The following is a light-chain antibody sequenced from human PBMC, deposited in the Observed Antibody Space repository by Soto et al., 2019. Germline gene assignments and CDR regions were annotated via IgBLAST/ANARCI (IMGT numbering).Light chain of an antibody. V-gene: IGKV3-15*01. CDR1: QSVSWN. J-gene: IGKJ2*01. CDR2: GAS. CDR3: KQYNDWLMST. Sequence: EIVMTQSPATLSVSPGERATLSCRASQSVSWNLAWYQQRPGQAPRLLIYGASTRDAGIAPRLSGSGSGTEFTVTFSSLQSEESAVSYCKQYNDWLMSTFGQGTMLEIK.